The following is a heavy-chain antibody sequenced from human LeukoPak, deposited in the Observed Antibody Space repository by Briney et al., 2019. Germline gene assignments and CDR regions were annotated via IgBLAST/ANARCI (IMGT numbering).Heavy chain of an antibody. CDR1: VASISNYY. CDR3: ASPRTSYRYTFDY. V-gene: IGHV4-4*09. Sequence: PSETLSLTCAVSVASISNYYWSWIRQAPGKGLEWIGYISTSGSTNYNPSLKSRVSISLDTSNNRSSLNLNFVTAADTAVYFCASPRTSYRYTFDYWGPGALVTVSS. CDR2: ISTSGST. J-gene: IGHJ4*02. D-gene: IGHD5-18*01.